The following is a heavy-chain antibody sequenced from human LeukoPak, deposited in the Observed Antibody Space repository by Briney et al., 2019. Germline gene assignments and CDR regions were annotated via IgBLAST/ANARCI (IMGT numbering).Heavy chain of an antibody. Sequence: PGGSLRLSCAASGFTFSNYAMHWVRQAPGKGLEWVAVISYDGRKKYDADSVKGRFTISRDNSKNTLYLQMNSLRAEDTAVYYCARDRGYSGYDGLDYWGQGTLVTVSS. CDR2: ISYDGRKK. D-gene: IGHD5-12*01. J-gene: IGHJ4*02. CDR3: ARDRGYSGYDGLDY. CDR1: GFTFSNYA. V-gene: IGHV3-30*04.